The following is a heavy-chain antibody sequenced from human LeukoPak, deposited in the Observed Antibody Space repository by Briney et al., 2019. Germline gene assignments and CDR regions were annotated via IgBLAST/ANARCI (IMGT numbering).Heavy chain of an antibody. CDR2: ISSSGSIK. V-gene: IGHV3-48*03. CDR1: GFTFSSFE. Sequence: GGSLRLSSAASGFTFSSFEFNWVRQAPGKGPEWVSYISSSGSIKYYRDSVKGRFTISRDNAKNLLYLQMNSLRGEDTAVYYCARDPGDDAYDIWGQGTMVTVS. D-gene: IGHD1-14*01. CDR3: ARDPGDDAYDI. J-gene: IGHJ3*02.